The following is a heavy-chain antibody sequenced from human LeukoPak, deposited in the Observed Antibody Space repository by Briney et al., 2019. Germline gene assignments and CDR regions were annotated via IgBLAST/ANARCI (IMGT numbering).Heavy chain of an antibody. CDR2: INPKSGGT. D-gene: IGHD1-7*01. J-gene: IGHJ5*02. V-gene: IGHV1-2*02. Sequence: ASVKVSCKASGYTFTGYYMHWVRQAPGQGLERMGWINPKSGGTNYAQNFQGRVTMTRDTSISTVYVELSRLRSDDTAVYYCAREYSWDSNWFDPWGQGTLVTASS. CDR3: AREYSWDSNWFDP. CDR1: GYTFTGYY.